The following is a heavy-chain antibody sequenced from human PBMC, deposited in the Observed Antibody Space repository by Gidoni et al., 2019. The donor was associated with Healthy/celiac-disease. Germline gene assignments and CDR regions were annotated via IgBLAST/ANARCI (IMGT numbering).Heavy chain of an antibody. Sequence: QVTLKESGPVLVKPTETLTLTCTVSGFSLSNARMGVSWIRQPPGKALEWLAHIFSNDEKSYSTSLKSRLTISKDTSKSQVVLTMTNMDPVDTATYYCARIPDTVNWNFWDGYYYYYYGMDVWGQGTTVTVSS. J-gene: IGHJ6*02. V-gene: IGHV2-26*01. D-gene: IGHD1-7*01. CDR1: GFSLSNARMG. CDR3: ARIPDTVNWNFWDGYYYYYYGMDV. CDR2: IFSNDEK.